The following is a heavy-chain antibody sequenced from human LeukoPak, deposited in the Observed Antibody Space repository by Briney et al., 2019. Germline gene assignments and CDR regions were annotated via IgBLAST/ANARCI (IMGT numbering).Heavy chain of an antibody. Sequence: GGSLRLSCEASGFTFSAYAMTWVRQAPGKGLEWVSSISSSSSYIYYADSVKGRFTISRDNAKNSLYLQMNSLRAEDTAVYYCASSGSYYRGAFDIWGQGTMVTVSS. CDR1: GFTFSAYA. D-gene: IGHD1-26*01. CDR2: ISSSSSYI. V-gene: IGHV3-21*01. CDR3: ASSGSYYRGAFDI. J-gene: IGHJ3*02.